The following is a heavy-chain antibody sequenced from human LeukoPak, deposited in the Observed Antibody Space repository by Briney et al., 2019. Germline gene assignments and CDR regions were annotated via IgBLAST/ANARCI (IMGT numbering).Heavy chain of an antibody. CDR2: ISGSGGST. CDR3: AKTLYDYVGGSYRYRGYYFDY. V-gene: IGHV3-23*01. CDR1: GFTVSSSY. Sequence: GGSLRLSCAASGFTVSSSYMHWVRQAPGKGLEWVSAISGSGGSTYYADSVKGRFTISRDNSKNTLYLQMNSLRAEDTAVYYCAKTLYDYVGGSYRYRGYYFDYWGQGTLVTVSS. J-gene: IGHJ4*02. D-gene: IGHD3-16*02.